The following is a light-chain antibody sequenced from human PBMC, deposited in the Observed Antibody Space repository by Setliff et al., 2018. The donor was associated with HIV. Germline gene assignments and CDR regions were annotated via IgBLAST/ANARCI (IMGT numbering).Light chain of an antibody. CDR3: SSYAITNTLP. CDR2: EVR. Sequence: QSALTQPASVSGSPGQSITISCTGTSSDVGGYNYVSWYQQHPGKAPELIIYEVRNRPSGVSNRSSGSKSGNTASLTISGLQAEDEADYYCSSYAITNTLPFGTGTKVTVL. J-gene: IGLJ1*01. CDR1: SSDVGGYNY. V-gene: IGLV2-14*01.